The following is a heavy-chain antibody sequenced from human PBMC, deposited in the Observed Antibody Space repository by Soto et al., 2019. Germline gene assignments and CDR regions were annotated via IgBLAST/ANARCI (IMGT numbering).Heavy chain of an antibody. D-gene: IGHD6-13*01. J-gene: IGHJ4*02. V-gene: IGHV3-30-3*01. Sequence: QVQLVESGGGVVQPGRSLRLSCAASGFTFSSYAMHWVRQAPGKGLEWVAVISYDGSNKYYADSVKGRFTISRDNSKNPLYLQMNSLRAEDTAVYYCARAQAAAAGVVDYWGQGTLVTVYS. CDR3: ARAQAAAAGVVDY. CDR2: ISYDGSNK. CDR1: GFTFSSYA.